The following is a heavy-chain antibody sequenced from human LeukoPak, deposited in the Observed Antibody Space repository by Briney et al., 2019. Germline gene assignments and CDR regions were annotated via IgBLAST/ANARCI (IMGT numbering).Heavy chain of an antibody. V-gene: IGHV3-23*01. CDR2: ITASGDYT. CDR3: AKDQYCSGGSCYYYFDY. Sequence: GGSLRLSCAASGFTFSDYAMSWVRQAPGKGLDWVSGITASGDYTYYADSVKGRFTVSRDNSRNTMYLQMNSLRAEDTGVYYCAKDQYCSGGSCYYYFDYWGQGTLVTVSS. J-gene: IGHJ4*02. CDR1: GFTFSDYA. D-gene: IGHD2-15*01.